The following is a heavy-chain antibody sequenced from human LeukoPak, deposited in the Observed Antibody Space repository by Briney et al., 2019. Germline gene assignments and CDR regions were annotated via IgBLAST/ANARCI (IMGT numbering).Heavy chain of an antibody. CDR2: VIPIFGTA. Sequence: AASVKVSCKASGGTFSSYAISWVRQAPGQGLEWMGGVIPIFGTANYAQKFQGRVTTTADESTSTAYMELSSLRSEDTAVYYCACCDCYSNYLFWYFDYWGQGTLVTVSS. CDR3: ACCDCYSNYLFWYFDY. J-gene: IGHJ4*02. D-gene: IGHD4-11*01. V-gene: IGHV1-69*13. CDR1: GGTFSSYA.